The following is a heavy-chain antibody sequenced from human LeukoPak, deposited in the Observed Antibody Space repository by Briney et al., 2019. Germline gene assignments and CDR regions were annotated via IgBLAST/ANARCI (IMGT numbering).Heavy chain of an antibody. CDR3: AKGPGYSGYDVLSEDDY. CDR1: GFTFSSYA. V-gene: IGHV3-23*01. CDR2: ISGSGGST. J-gene: IGHJ4*02. D-gene: IGHD5-12*01. Sequence: GGSLRLSCAASGFTFSSYAMSSVRQAQGKGLEWVSAISGSGGSTYYADSVKGRFTISRDNSKNTLYLQMNSLRAEDTAVYYCAKGPGYSGYDVLSEDDYWGQGTLVTVSS.